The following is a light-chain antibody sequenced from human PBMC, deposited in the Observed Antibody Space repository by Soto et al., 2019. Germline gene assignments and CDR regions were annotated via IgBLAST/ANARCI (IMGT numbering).Light chain of an antibody. CDR3: SSYTSSSTLLYV. J-gene: IGLJ1*01. CDR2: SNN. V-gene: IGLV1-44*01. CDR1: SSNIGSNT. Sequence: QSVLTQPPSASGTPGQRVTISCSGSSSNIGSNTVNWYQQLPGTAPKLVIYSNNQRPSGVPDRFSGSKSGNSASLTISGLQAEDEADYYCSSYTSSSTLLYVFGTGTKVTVL.